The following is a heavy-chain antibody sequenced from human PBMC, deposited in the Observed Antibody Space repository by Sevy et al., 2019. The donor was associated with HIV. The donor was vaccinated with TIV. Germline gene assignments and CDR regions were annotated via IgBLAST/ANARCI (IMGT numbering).Heavy chain of an antibody. Sequence: GGSLRLSCTASGFTFSSYDMNWVRQAPGKGLEWVSKISSSGSSIYYADSVKGRFTISRDNAKNSLNLQMNSLRAEDTAVYYCTRNLEAFDNGFGPWGQGTLVSGSS. CDR3: TRNLEAFDNGFGP. J-gene: IGHJ5*02. CDR2: ISSSGSSI. V-gene: IGHV3-48*03. D-gene: IGHD1-1*01. CDR1: GFTFSSYD.